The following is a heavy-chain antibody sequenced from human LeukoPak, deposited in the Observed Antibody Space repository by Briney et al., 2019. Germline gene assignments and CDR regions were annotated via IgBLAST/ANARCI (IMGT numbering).Heavy chain of an antibody. Sequence: GGSLRLSCAASGFTFNTYWMSWVRQAPGKGLEWVSGISGTGGNTYFADSVKGRFTISRDNSKNTLYLQMNSLRAEDTAVYYCAKGGSIAVAGGYFQHWGQGTLVTVSS. V-gene: IGHV3-23*01. CDR3: AKGGSIAVAGGYFQH. D-gene: IGHD6-19*01. CDR2: ISGTGGNT. J-gene: IGHJ1*01. CDR1: GFTFNTYW.